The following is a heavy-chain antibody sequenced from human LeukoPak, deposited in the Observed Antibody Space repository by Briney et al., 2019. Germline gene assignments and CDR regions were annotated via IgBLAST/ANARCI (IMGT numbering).Heavy chain of an antibody. CDR1: GYTLTELS. CDR3: ATAVYSSSSSPCFDP. Sequence: ASVKVSCKVSGYTLTELSMHWVRQAPGKGLEWMGGFDPEDGETIYAQKFQGRVTMTEDTSTDTAYMELSSLRSGDTAVYYCATAVYSSSSSPCFDPWGQGTLVTVSS. D-gene: IGHD6-6*01. J-gene: IGHJ5*02. V-gene: IGHV1-24*01. CDR2: FDPEDGET.